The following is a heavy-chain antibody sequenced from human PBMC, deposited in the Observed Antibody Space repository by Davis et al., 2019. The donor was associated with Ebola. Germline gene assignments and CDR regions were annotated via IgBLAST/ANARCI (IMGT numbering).Heavy chain of an antibody. D-gene: IGHD2-8*01. CDR2: ISSSSSYI. V-gene: IGHV3-21*01. CDR3: ARLGHIVLMVYANPYYYGMDV. Sequence: GESLKISCAASGFTFSSYSMNWVRQAPGKGLEWVSSISSSSSYIYYADSVKGRFTISRDNCKNSLYLQMNSLRAEDTAVYYCARLGHIVLMVYANPYYYGMDVWGKGTTVTVSS. CDR1: GFTFSSYS. J-gene: IGHJ6*04.